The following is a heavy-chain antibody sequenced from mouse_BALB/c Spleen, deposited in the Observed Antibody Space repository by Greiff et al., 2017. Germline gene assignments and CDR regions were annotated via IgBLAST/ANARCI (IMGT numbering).Heavy chain of an antibody. CDR2: ISSGSSTI. J-gene: IGHJ4*01. D-gene: IGHD1-1*01. V-gene: IGHV5-17*02. CDR1: GFTFSSFG. Sequence: EVMLVESGGGLVQPGGSRKLSCAASGFTFSSFGMHWVRQAPEKGLEWVAYISSGSSTIYYADTVKGRFTISRDNPKNTLFLQMTSLRSEDTAMYYCARYPSTTYAMDYWGQGTSVTVSS. CDR3: ARYPSTTYAMDY.